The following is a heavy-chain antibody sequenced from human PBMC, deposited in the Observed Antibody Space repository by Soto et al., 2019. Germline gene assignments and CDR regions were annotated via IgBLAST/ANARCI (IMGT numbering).Heavy chain of an antibody. CDR1: GFSLISSGLA. CDR3: AYKLNNRPLGFNI. V-gene: IGHV2-5*01. Sequence: QITLRESGPTLVKPTQTLTLTCTFSGFSLISSGLAVGWIRQPPGKALEWLALIYWNDDKLYSPSLKSRLTVTKVPSNYPLVRTLTDMDPVDTGTYYCAYKLNNRPLGFNIWGKGTMVSVSS. CDR2: IYWNDDK. J-gene: IGHJ3*02.